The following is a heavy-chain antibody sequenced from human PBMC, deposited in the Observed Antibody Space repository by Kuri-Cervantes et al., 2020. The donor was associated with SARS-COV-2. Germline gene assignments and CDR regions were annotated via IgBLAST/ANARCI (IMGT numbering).Heavy chain of an antibody. V-gene: IGHV4-39*07. CDR3: ARTPVTDGGDDGVFFDY. D-gene: IGHD4-17*01. J-gene: IGHJ4*02. CDR1: GGSISSSSNY. Sequence: GSLRLSCTVSGGSISSSSNYWGWIRQPPGTGLEWIGSVYYSGSTYYNPSLKRRVTISVDTSNNQFSLELSSVTAADTAVYYCARTPVTDGGDDGVFFDYWGKGSLVTVSS. CDR2: VYYSGST.